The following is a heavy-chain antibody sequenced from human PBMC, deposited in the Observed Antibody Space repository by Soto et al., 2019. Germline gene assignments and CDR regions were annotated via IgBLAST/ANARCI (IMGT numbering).Heavy chain of an antibody. CDR3: TRHFYYAMDV. J-gene: IGHJ6*02. Sequence: QVQLQESGPGLVKPSETLSLTCTVSGASVANDNWWSWVRQSPGKGLEWIGEVHHSVGNNNSPSLXXRVTISVDKSTNQFSLKLHSVTAADSAVYFCTRHFYYAMDVWGQGTTVTVS. V-gene: IGHV4-4*02. CDR2: VHHSVGN. CDR1: GASVANDNW.